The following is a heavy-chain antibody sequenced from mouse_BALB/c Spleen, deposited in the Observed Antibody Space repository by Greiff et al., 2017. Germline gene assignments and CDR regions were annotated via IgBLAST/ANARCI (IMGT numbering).Heavy chain of an antibody. V-gene: IGHV2-2*02. Sequence: VQLQQSGPGLVQPSQSLSITCTVSGFSLTSYGVHWVRQSPGKGLEWLGVIWSGGSTDYNAAFISRLSISKDNSKSQVFFKMNSLQANDTAIYYCARNLYGYDGAWFAYWGQGTLVTVSA. CDR3: ARNLYGYDGAWFAY. CDR2: IWSGGST. J-gene: IGHJ3*01. D-gene: IGHD2-2*01. CDR1: GFSLTSYG.